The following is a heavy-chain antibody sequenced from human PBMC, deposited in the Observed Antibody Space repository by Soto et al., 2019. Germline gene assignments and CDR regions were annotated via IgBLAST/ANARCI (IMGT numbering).Heavy chain of an antibody. Sequence: SETVSLTCTVSGGSISSGGYYWSWIRQHPGKGLEWIGYIYYSGSTYYNPSLKSRVTISVDTSKNQFSLKLSSVTAADTAVYYCARLLTVTTATDYWGQGTLVTVSS. V-gene: IGHV4-31*03. CDR1: GGSISSGGYY. CDR3: ARLLTVTTATDY. CDR2: IYYSGST. D-gene: IGHD4-17*01. J-gene: IGHJ4*02.